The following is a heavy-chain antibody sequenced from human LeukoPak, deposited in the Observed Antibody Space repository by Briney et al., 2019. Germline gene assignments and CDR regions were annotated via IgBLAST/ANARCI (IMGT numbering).Heavy chain of an antibody. CDR2: IYYSGST. J-gene: IGHJ4*02. CDR3: ARDPVTMIVVAPD. D-gene: IGHD3-22*01. CDR1: GGSISSSSYY. Sequence: SETLSLTCTVSGGSISSSSYYWGWIRQPPGKGLEWIGSIYYSGSTYYNPFLKSRVTISVDTSKNQFSLKLSSVTAADTAVYYCARDPVTMIVVAPDWGQGTLVTVSS. V-gene: IGHV4-39*07.